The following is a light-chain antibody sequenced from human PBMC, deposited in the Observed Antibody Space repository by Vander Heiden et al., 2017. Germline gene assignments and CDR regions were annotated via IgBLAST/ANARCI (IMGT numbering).Light chain of an antibody. V-gene: IGKV3D-7*01. J-gene: IGKJ3*01. Sequence: PAERVTLSCRASQSLRSSYLTWYQQKPGQTPRLLIYGASTRATSIAARFSGSGSGTDFTLIISSLQPEDFAVYYCQQDYNLPSITFGPGTKVDIK. CDR1: QSLRSSY. CDR2: GAS. CDR3: QQDYNLPSIT.